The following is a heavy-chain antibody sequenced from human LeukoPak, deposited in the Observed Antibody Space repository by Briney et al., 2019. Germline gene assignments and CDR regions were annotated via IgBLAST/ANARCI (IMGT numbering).Heavy chain of an antibody. CDR3: ARELRWKTYFDY. D-gene: IGHD4-23*01. Sequence: SQTLSLTCAVSGGSISSGGYYWSWIRQHPGKGLEWIGYIYYSGSTYYNPSLKSRVTISVDTSKNQFFLKLSSVTAADTAVYYCARELRWKTYFDYWGQGTLVTVSS. V-gene: IGHV4-31*11. CDR2: IYYSGST. J-gene: IGHJ4*02. CDR1: GGSISSGGYY.